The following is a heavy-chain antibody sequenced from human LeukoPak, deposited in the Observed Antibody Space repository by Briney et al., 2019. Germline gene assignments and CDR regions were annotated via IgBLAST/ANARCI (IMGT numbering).Heavy chain of an antibody. V-gene: IGHV4-4*02. J-gene: IGHJ5*02. D-gene: IGHD3-9*01. CDR3: ARRRRYFTPQNWFDP. CDR1: GGSISSRNW. CDR2: IYYSENT. Sequence: SGTLSLTCAVSGGSISSRNWWSWVRQPPGKGLEWIGSIYYSENTYYNSSLKSRVTISVDTSKNQFSLKLNSVTAADTAVYYCARRRRYFTPQNWFDPWGQGTLVTVSS.